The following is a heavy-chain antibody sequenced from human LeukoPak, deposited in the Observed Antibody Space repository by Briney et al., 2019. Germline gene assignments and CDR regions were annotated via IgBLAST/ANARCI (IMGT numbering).Heavy chain of an antibody. CDR1: VFRFSDHA. V-gene: IGHV3-30*04. CDR3: VRQGGSLNYYQLYMDV. CDR2: VSANGKDE. J-gene: IGHJ6*03. D-gene: IGHD2-2*01. Sequence: GGSLRLSCAASVFRFSDHALHWVRQAPGSGLEWVALVSANGKDEYYANSVRGRFSISRENSKNTLNLQMNSLRTEDTAVYYCVRQGGSLNYYQLYMDVWGKGTTVTVAS.